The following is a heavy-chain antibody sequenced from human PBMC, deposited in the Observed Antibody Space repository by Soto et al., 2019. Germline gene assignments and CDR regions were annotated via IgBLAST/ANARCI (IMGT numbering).Heavy chain of an antibody. CDR2: IWYDGSNK. CDR3: ARGFVVAHLDY. J-gene: IGHJ4*02. V-gene: IGHV3-33*01. Sequence: QVQLVESGGGVVQPGRSLRLSCAASGFTFSSYGMHRVRQAPGKGLEWVAVIWYDGSNKYYADSVKGRFTISRDNSKNTLYLQMNSLRAEDTAVYYCARGFVVAHLDYWGQGTLVTVSS. D-gene: IGHD2-21*01. CDR1: GFTFSSYG.